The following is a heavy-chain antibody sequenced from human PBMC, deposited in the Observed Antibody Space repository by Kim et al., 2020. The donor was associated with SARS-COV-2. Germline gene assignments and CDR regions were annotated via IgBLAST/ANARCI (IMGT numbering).Heavy chain of an antibody. D-gene: IGHD1-26*01. J-gene: IGHJ4*02. CDR3: AGSPIVGATFGSIPRSPVGGTQFDY. CDR2: INHSGST. Sequence: SETLSLTCAVYGGSFSGYYWSWIRQPPGKGLEWIGEINHSGSTNYNPSLKSRVTISVDTSKNQFSLKLSSVTAADTAVYYCAGSPIVGATFGSIPRSPVGGTQFDYWGQGTLVTVSS. CDR1: GGSFSGYY. V-gene: IGHV4-34*01.